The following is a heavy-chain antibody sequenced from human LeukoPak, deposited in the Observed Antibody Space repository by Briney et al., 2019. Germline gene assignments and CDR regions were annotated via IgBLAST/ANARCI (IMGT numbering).Heavy chain of an antibody. CDR2: IKQDGSEK. D-gene: IGHD2-2*01. Sequence: GGSLRLSCAASGFTFSSYWMSWVRQAPGKGLEWVANIKQDGSEKYYVDPVKGRFTISRDNAKNSLYLQMNSLRAEDTAVYYCARAPGYCSSTSCPGLDYWGQETLVTVSS. CDR3: ARAPGYCSSTSCPGLDY. CDR1: GFTFSSYW. J-gene: IGHJ4*02. V-gene: IGHV3-7*01.